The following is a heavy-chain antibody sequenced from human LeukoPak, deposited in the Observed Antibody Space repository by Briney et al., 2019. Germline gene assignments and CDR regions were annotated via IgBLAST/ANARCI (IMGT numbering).Heavy chain of an antibody. J-gene: IGHJ6*02. V-gene: IGHV3-53*01. Sequence: GGSLRLSCAASGFTVSSSYMNWVRQAPGKGLEWVSLIYGGGSTYYADSVKGRFTISRDNSKNTLYLQMNSLRAGDTAVYYCAKDAGGDSSGWYNRWGHYYYGMDVWGQGTTVTVSS. CDR3: AKDAGGDSSGWYNRWGHYYYGMDV. CDR1: GFTVSSSY. D-gene: IGHD6-19*01. CDR2: IYGGGST.